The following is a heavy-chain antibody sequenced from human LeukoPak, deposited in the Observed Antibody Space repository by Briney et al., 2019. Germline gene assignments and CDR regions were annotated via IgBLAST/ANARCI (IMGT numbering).Heavy chain of an antibody. CDR3: AKRDRTVTHAFDI. CDR1: GFTFSSYE. Sequence: GGSLRLSCAASGFTFSSYEMNWVRQAPGKGLEWVSYISSSGSTIYYADSVKGRFTISRDNAKNSLHLQMNSLRAEDTAVYYCAKRDRTVTHAFDIWGQGTMVTVSS. D-gene: IGHD4-17*01. V-gene: IGHV3-48*03. CDR2: ISSSGSTI. J-gene: IGHJ3*02.